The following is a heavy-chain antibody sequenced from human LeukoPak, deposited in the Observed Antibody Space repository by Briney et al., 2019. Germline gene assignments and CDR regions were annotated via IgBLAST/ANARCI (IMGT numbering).Heavy chain of an antibody. CDR1: GGSLSGYY. J-gene: IGHJ4*02. Sequence: SETLSLTCAVYGGSLSGYYWSWIRQPPGKGLEWIGEINHSVSTNYNPSLKSRVTISVDTSKNQFSLKLSSVTAADTAVYYCARIRYGGNSEADYWGQGTLVTVSS. CDR3: ARIRYGGNSEADY. V-gene: IGHV4-34*01. CDR2: INHSVST. D-gene: IGHD4-23*01.